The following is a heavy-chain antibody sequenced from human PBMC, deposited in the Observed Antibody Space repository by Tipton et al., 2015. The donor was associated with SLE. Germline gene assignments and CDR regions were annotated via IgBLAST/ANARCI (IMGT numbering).Heavy chain of an antibody. CDR2: VSHSGTI. V-gene: IGHV4-39*01. CDR1: GGSITSSPYF. D-gene: IGHD1-26*01. J-gene: IGHJ3*02. CDR3: ARHLDGTYGSHAFDI. Sequence: TLSLTCTVSGGSITSSPYFWGFIRQPPGKGLEWIGSVSHSGTIDYNPSLKSRVTISADTSKNQFSLKLSSVTAADTAVYYCARHLDGTYGSHAFDIWGQGTMVTVSS.